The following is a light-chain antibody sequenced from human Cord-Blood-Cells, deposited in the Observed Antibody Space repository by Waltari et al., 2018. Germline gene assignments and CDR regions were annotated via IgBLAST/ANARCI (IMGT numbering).Light chain of an antibody. CDR2: GAS. CDR1: QSISSN. J-gene: IGKJ2*01. Sequence: ELVMTQSPATLSVSPGERATLSCRASQSISSNLAWYQQKPGQVPRLLIYGASTRATGIPARFSGSGSGTEFTLTISSLQSEDVAVYYCQQYNAWPLFGQGTKLEIK. CDR3: QQYNAWPL. V-gene: IGKV3-15*01.